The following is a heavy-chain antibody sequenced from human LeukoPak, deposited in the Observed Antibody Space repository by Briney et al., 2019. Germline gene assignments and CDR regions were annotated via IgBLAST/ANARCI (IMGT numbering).Heavy chain of an antibody. D-gene: IGHD2-15*01. CDR2: ITAYNGNT. CDR3: ARDCSGGTCSSFWFDP. V-gene: IGHV1-18*01. Sequence: GASVKVSCKASGYTFRNYAITWVRQAPGQGLEWMGWITAYNGNTNYAQKFQGRVTMTTDTSTTTAYMELRNLKSDDTAVYYCARDCSGGTCSSFWFDPWGQETLVTVSS. J-gene: IGHJ5*02. CDR1: GYTFRNYA.